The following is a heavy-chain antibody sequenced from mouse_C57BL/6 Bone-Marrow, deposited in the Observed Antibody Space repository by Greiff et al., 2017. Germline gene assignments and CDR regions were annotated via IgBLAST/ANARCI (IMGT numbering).Heavy chain of an antibody. CDR3: ARDFYYDYDDYAMDY. CDR2: FYPRDGST. V-gene: IGHV1-85*01. D-gene: IGHD2-4*01. CDR1: GYTFTSYD. J-gene: IGHJ4*01. Sequence: VQLQQSGPELVKPGASVKLSCKASGYTFTSYDINWVKQRPGQGLEWIGWFYPRDGSTKYNEKFKGKATLTVDTSSSTAYMELHSLTSEDSAVYFCARDFYYDYDDYAMDYWGQGTSVTVSS.